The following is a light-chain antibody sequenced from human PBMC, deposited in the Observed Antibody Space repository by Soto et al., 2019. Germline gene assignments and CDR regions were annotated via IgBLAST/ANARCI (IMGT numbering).Light chain of an antibody. J-gene: IGKJ1*01. CDR3: QQYNSYPVT. CDR1: QSISSW. CDR2: KAS. Sequence: DIQMTQSPSTLSASVGDRVTITCRASQSISSWLAWYQQKPGKAPKLLIYKASSLESGVPSRFSGSGSGTEFTLTISSLQTDDFATYYSQQYNSYPVTFGQGTKVEIK. V-gene: IGKV1-5*03.